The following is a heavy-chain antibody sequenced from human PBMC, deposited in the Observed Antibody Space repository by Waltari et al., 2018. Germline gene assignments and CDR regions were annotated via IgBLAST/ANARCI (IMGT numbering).Heavy chain of an antibody. CDR1: GFTFSSYN. D-gene: IGHD7-27*01. Sequence: DVQLMESGGGLVKPGGSLRLSCAASGFTFSSYNMNWVRPAPGKGLEWVSAISATGGYIHDADSVKGRFTIARDNAKNSLYLQMSSLRDEDTAVYYCARGGWGFYRDLWGQGALVTVSS. V-gene: IGHV3-21*01. CDR3: ARGGWGFYRDL. CDR2: ISATGGYI. J-gene: IGHJ5*02.